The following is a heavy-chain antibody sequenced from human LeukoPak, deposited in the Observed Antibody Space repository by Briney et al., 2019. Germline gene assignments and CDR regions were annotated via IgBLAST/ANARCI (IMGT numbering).Heavy chain of an antibody. J-gene: IGHJ4*02. D-gene: IGHD4-17*01. Sequence: SETLSLTCAVYGGSFSGYYWGWIRQPPGKGLEWIGEINHSGSTNYNPSLKSRVTISVDTSKNQFSLKLSSVTAADTAVYYCASGGDYGDYGGHFDYWGQGTLVTVSS. CDR1: GGSFSGYY. CDR2: INHSGST. V-gene: IGHV4-34*01. CDR3: ASGGDYGDYGGHFDY.